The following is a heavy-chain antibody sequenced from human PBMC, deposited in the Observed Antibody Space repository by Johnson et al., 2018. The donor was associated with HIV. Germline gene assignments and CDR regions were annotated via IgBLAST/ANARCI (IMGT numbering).Heavy chain of an antibody. CDR2: ISYDGSNK. Sequence: EQLVESGGGVVQPGRSPRLSCTASGFTFSTYAMHWVRRAPGKGLEWVAFISYDGSNKYYADSVKGRFTISRDNSKNTLYLQMNSLRAEDTAVYYCARDTPFVIWGQGTMVTVSS. CDR1: GFTFSTYA. J-gene: IGHJ3*02. CDR3: ARDTPFVI. V-gene: IGHV3-30-3*01.